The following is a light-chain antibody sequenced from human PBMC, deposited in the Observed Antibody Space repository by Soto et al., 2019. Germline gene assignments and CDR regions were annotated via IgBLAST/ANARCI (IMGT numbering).Light chain of an antibody. CDR1: SGDVGSYNR. V-gene: IGLV2-18*02. Sequence: QSVLTQPPSVSGSPGQSVTISCNGTSGDVGSYNRVSWYQQPPGTAPKLMIYEVSSRPSGVPDRFSGSKSGNTASLTISGLQAEDEADYYCTSFTSSSTLVFGGGTKLTVL. CDR3: TSFTSSSTLV. CDR2: EVS. J-gene: IGLJ3*02.